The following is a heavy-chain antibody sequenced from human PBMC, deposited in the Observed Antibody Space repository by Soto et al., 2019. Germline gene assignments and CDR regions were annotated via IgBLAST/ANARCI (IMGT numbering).Heavy chain of an antibody. CDR2: IVVGSNNR. CDR3: AAVQESPYSMGI. J-gene: IGHJ6*02. CDR1: GITFNRSA. Sequence: SVKVSCKASGITFNRSAIQWVRQARGQRLEWVGWIVVGSNNRDYAQKFQERVTITSDMSTSTVYMELSSLSSEDTAVYYCAAVQESPYSMGIWGQGTTVTVSS. V-gene: IGHV1-58*02. D-gene: IGHD2-15*01.